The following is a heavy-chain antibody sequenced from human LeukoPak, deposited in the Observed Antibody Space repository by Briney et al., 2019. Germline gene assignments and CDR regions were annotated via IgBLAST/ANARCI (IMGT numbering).Heavy chain of an antibody. D-gene: IGHD3-10*01. CDR3: ARHAYGSGSYYPLFDP. Sequence: RGESLKISCKASGYSFTSYWIGWVRQMPGKGLEWMGIIYPGDSDTRYSPSFQGQVTISADKSISTAYLQWSSLKASDTAMYYCARHAYGSGSYYPLFDPWGQGTLVTVSS. J-gene: IGHJ5*02. CDR2: IYPGDSDT. CDR1: GYSFTSYW. V-gene: IGHV5-51*01.